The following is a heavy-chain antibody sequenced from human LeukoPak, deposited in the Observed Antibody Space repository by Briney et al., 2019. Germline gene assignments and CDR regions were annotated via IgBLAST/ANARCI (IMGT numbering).Heavy chain of an antibody. D-gene: IGHD5-18*01. CDR2: IWYDGSNK. V-gene: IGHV3-33*01. J-gene: IGHJ4*02. Sequence: SGGSLRLSCAASGFTFSNYGMHWVRQAPGKGLEWVAVIWYDGSNKYYRDSVKGRFTISRDNSKNTLYLQMNSLRAEDTAVYYCARVEGAMVVDYWGQGTLVTVSS. CDR3: ARVEGAMVVDY. CDR1: GFTFSNYG.